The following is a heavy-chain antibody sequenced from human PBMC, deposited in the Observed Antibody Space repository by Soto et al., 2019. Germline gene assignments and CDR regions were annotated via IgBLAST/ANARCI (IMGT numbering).Heavy chain of an antibody. V-gene: IGHV4-59*01. Sequence: PSETLSLTCTLSGGSISSYYWSWIRQPPGKGLEWIGYIYYSGSTNYNPSLKSRVTISVDTSKNQFSLKLSSVTAADTAVYYCARVDMSISTSPYYYYGMDVWGQGTTVTV. D-gene: IGHD2-2*01. CDR1: GGSISSYY. J-gene: IGHJ6*02. CDR2: IYYSGST. CDR3: ARVDMSISTSPYYYYGMDV.